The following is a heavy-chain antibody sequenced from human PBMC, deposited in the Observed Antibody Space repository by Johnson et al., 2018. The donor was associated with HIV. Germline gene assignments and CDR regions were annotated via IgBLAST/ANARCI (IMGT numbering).Heavy chain of an antibody. D-gene: IGHD3-16*01. V-gene: IGHV3-30-3*01. CDR2: ISYDGSNK. J-gene: IGHJ3*02. CDR3: AKVGDSPDAFDI. CDR1: GFTFSSYA. Sequence: QVQLVESGGGVVQPGRSLRLSCAASGFTFSSYAMHWVRQAPGKGLEWVAVISYDGSNKYYADSVKGRFTISRDNSKNTLYLQMNSLRAEDTAVYYCAKVGDSPDAFDIWGQGTMVTVSS.